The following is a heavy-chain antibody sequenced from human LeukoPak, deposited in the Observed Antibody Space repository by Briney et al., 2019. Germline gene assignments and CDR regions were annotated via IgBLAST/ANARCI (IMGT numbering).Heavy chain of an antibody. CDR3: ARGLYYDILTGYYYYYYGMDV. V-gene: IGHV1-8*01. J-gene: IGHJ6*02. D-gene: IGHD3-9*01. Sequence: ASVKVSCKASGYTFTSYDINWVRQATGQGLEWMGWMNPNSGNTGYAQKFQGRVTMTRNTSISTAYMGLSSLRSEDTAVYYCARGLYYDILTGYYYYYYGMDVWGQGTTVTVSS. CDR2: MNPNSGNT. CDR1: GYTFTSYD.